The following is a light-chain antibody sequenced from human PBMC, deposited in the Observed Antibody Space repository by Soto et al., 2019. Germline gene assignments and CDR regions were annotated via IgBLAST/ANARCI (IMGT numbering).Light chain of an antibody. CDR3: QQYGSSPIT. Sequence: EIVMTQSPATLSVSPGERATLSFRASQSVSSNLAWYQQKPGQAPRLLIYGASTRATGIPARFSGSGSGTEFTLTIRGLEPEDAALYYCQQYGSSPITFGQGTRLEIK. CDR1: QSVSSN. J-gene: IGKJ5*01. CDR2: GAS. V-gene: IGKV3-15*01.